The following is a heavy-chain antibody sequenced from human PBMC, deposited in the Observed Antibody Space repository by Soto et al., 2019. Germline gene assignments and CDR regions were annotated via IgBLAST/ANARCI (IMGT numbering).Heavy chain of an antibody. CDR1: GYTFTSQN. CDR3: ARILSTSRYYRMTFDD. D-gene: IGHD3-22*01. Sequence: ASVKVSCKASGYTFTSQNMHWVRQAPGQGLEWMRVINPSIGTTTYAQRFQDRVTMTSDTSTSSVYMEVSRLRSEDTAVYYCARILSTSRYYRMTFDDSGEGTLVTVS. CDR2: INPSIGTT. V-gene: IGHV1-46*01. J-gene: IGHJ4*02.